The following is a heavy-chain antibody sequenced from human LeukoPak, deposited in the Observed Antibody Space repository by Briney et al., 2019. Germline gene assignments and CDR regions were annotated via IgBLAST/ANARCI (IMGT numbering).Heavy chain of an antibody. CDR2: IYHSGST. CDR1: GGSISSGGYS. J-gene: IGHJ4*02. Sequence: SETQSLTCAVSGGSISSGGYSWSWIRQPPGKGLEWIGYIYHSGSTYYNPSLKSRVTISVDRSKNQFSLKLSSVTAADTAVYYCARDVVGYFDYWGQGTLVTVSS. D-gene: IGHD2-15*01. V-gene: IGHV4-30-2*01. CDR3: ARDVVGYFDY.